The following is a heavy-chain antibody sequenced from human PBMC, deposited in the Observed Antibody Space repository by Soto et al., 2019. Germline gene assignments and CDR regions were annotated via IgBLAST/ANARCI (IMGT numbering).Heavy chain of an antibody. V-gene: IGHV3-33*01. CDR3: GRGVGTCDRRSRGCSNSWNTTREY. D-gene: IGHD2-2*01. CDR1: GFTFSSYG. J-gene: IGHJ4*02. CDR2: IWYDGSNK. Sequence: QVHLVESGGGVVQPGRSLRLSCAASGFTFSSYGMHWVRQAPGKGLEWVAVIWYDGSNKYYADSVKGRFTISRDNSKNTVDLQMKRLRAEGTAVYYCGRGVGTCDRRSRGCSNSWNTTREYWGQGTLVTVSS.